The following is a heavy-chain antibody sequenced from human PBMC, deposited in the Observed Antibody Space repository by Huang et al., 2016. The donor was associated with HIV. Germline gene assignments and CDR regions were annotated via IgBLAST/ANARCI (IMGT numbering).Heavy chain of an antibody. J-gene: IGHJ6*03. CDR2: FYYRGSP. Sequence: QVQLQESGPGLVKPSGTLSLTCSVSGDSISSHYWGWIRQPPGKGLEWIGTFYYRGSPSDNPSLKSRVTMSVDTPKNQFSLKLNSVTAADTAVYYCARYDVLTGANYYMDVWGRGITVIVSS. CDR3: ARYDVLTGANYYMDV. V-gene: IGHV4-59*11. D-gene: IGHD3-9*01. CDR1: GDSISSHY.